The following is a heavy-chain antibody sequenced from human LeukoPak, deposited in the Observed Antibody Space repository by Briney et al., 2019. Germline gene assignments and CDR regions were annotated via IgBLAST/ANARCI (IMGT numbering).Heavy chain of an antibody. V-gene: IGHV7-4-1*02. CDR2: INTNTGNP. CDR3: ARDFSTGPSNWFDP. D-gene: IGHD2-8*02. CDR1: GYTFTSYA. Sequence: GASVKVSCKASGYTFTSYAMNWVRQAPGQGLEWMGWINTNTGNPTYAQGFTGRFVFSLDTSVSTAYLQISSLKAEDTAVYYCARDFSTGPSNWFDPWGQGTLVTVSS. J-gene: IGHJ5*02.